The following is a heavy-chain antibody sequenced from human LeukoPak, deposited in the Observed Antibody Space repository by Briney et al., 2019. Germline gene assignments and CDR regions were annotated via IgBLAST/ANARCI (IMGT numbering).Heavy chain of an antibody. J-gene: IGHJ4*01. CDR1: GGSISSYY. V-gene: IGHV4-59*01. CDR3: ARAERHIVVVTASYYFDY. Sequence: SETLSLTCTVSGGSISSYYWSWIRQPPGKGLEWIGYIYYSGSTNYNPSLKSRVTISVDKSKNQFSLKLSSVTAADTAVYYCARAERHIVVVTASYYFDYWGQGTLVTVSS. CDR2: IYYSGST. D-gene: IGHD2-21*02.